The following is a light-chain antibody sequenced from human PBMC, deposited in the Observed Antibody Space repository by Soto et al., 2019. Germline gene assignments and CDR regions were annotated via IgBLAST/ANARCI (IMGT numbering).Light chain of an antibody. Sequence: EIVMTQSPATLSASPGERATLSCRASQSVSSNLAWYQQKPGQAPRLLIYGASTRATGIPARFSGSGSGTEFTLTISSLQSEDFAVYYCQHYNNWPQTFGQGTKV. CDR3: QHYNNWPQT. CDR2: GAS. V-gene: IGKV3-15*01. CDR1: QSVSSN. J-gene: IGKJ1*01.